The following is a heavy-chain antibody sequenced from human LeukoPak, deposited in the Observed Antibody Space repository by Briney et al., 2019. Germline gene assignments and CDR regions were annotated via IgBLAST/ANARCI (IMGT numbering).Heavy chain of an antibody. CDR3: AKDRPNYYGSNGHYYKLNGDC. V-gene: IGHV3-23*01. Sequence: GGSLRLSCAASGFTFSRYAMSWVRQAPGKGLEWASSITSSGAATYYADSVKGRFTISRDNSDNTLYLQMNSLRAEDTAVYYCAKDRPNYYGSNGHYYKLNGDCWGQGSLVTVSS. J-gene: IGHJ4*02. CDR2: ITSSGAAT. D-gene: IGHD3-22*01. CDR1: GFTFSRYA.